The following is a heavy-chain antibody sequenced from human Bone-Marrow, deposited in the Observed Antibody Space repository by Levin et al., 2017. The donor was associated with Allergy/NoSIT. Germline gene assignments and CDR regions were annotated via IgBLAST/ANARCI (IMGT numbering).Heavy chain of an antibody. CDR3: AKGYSYGLPYFDS. J-gene: IGHJ4*02. CDR2: INPSGNSP. D-gene: IGHD5-18*01. V-gene: IGHV1-46*03. CDR1: GYTLGTFY. Sequence: GASVKVSCKASGYTLGTFYMHWVRLVPGLGLEWMGLINPSGNSPNYAQKFQGRLTMTRDSSTNTAYMELTSLTSEDTAIYYCAKGYSYGLPYFDSWGQGTVVTVSS.